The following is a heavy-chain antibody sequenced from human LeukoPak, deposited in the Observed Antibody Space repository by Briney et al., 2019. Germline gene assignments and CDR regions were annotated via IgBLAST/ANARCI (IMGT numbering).Heavy chain of an antibody. Sequence: SETLSLTCTVSGHSISSGYYWSWVRQPPGKGLEWIGYIYNSGSTNYNPSLKSRVTISVDTSKNQFSLNLSSVTAADTAVYYCARESSGYVGYWGQGTLVTVSS. CDR3: ARESSGYVGY. CDR1: GHSISSGYY. D-gene: IGHD5-12*01. V-gene: IGHV4-61*01. J-gene: IGHJ4*02. CDR2: IYNSGST.